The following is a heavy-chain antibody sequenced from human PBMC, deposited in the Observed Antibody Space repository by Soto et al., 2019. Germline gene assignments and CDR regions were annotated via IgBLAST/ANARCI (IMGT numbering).Heavy chain of an antibody. Sequence: EVQLLESGGGSVQPGGSLRLSCAASGFTFSSNAMSWVRQAPGKGLEWVSAISGSGGSTNYADSVEGRFTISRDNSKNTLYLQMSSLRAEDTAVYYCAKAGGIAVPGTHLDYWGQGTLVTVSS. CDR3: AKAGGIAVPGTHLDY. D-gene: IGHD6-19*01. J-gene: IGHJ4*02. V-gene: IGHV3-23*01. CDR1: GFTFSSNA. CDR2: ISGSGGST.